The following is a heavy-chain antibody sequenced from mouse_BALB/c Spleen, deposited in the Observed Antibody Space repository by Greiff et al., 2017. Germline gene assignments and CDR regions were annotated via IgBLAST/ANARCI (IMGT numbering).Heavy chain of an antibody. Sequence: VQLKESGAELVRPGALVKLSCKASGFNIKDYYMHWVKQRPEQGLEWIGWIDPENGNTIYDPKFQGKASITADTSSNTAYLQLSSLTSEDTAVYYCARNDYFDYWGQGTTLTVSS. V-gene: IGHV14-1*02. CDR2: IDPENGNT. J-gene: IGHJ2*01. CDR3: ARNDYFDY. CDR1: GFNIKDYY.